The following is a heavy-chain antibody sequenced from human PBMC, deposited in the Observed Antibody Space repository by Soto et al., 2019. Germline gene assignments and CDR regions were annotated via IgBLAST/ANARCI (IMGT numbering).Heavy chain of an antibody. V-gene: IGHV1-69*01. Sequence: QVQLVQSGAEVKKPGSSVKVSCKASGGTFSSYAISWVRQAPGQGLEWMGGIIPIPGTANYAQKSQGRVTITAVESTSTAYMELSSLRSEDTAVYYCARSQGSSTSLEIYYYYYYGMDVWGQGTTVTVSS. CDR2: IIPIPGTA. CDR1: GGTFSSYA. D-gene: IGHD2-2*01. J-gene: IGHJ6*02. CDR3: ARSQGSSTSLEIYYYYYYGMDV.